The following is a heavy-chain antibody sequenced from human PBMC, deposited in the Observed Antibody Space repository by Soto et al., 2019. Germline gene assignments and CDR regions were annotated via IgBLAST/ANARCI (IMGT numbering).Heavy chain of an antibody. Sequence: ASVKVSCKASGYTFTSYDINWVRQATGQGLEWMGWMNPNSGNTGYAQKFQGRVTMTRNTSISTAYMELSSLRSEDTAVYYCARTERFYAYIWGSYRSDYWGQGTLVTVSS. CDR3: ARTERFYAYIWGSYRSDY. CDR1: GYTFTSYD. V-gene: IGHV1-8*01. D-gene: IGHD3-16*02. CDR2: MNPNSGNT. J-gene: IGHJ4*02.